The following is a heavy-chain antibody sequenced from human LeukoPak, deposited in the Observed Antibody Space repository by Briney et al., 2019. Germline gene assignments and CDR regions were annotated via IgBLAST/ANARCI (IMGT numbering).Heavy chain of an antibody. D-gene: IGHD3-9*01. V-gene: IGHV3-74*01. CDR3: ARGAVLRYFDPYGMDV. J-gene: IGHJ6*04. Sequence: GGSLRLSCAASGFTFSSYWMHWVRQAPGKGLVWVSRINSDGSSTSYADSVKGRFTISRDNAKNTLYLQMNSLRAEDTAMYYCARGAVLRYFDPYGMDVWGKGTTVTVSS. CDR2: INSDGSST. CDR1: GFTFSSYW.